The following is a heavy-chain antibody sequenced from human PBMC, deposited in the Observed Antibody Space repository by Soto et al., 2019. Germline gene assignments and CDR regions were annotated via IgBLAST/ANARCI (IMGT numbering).Heavy chain of an antibody. D-gene: IGHD3-3*01. CDR2: TYYRSKWYN. V-gene: IGHV6-1*01. Sequence: PSQTLSLTCAISGDSVSSNSAAWNWIRQSPSRGLEWLGRTYYRSKWYNDYAVSVKSRITINPDTSKNQFSLQLNSVTPEDTAVYYCARAPSLQDFWSGYYPYYYYGMDVWGQGTTVTVSS. CDR1: GDSVSSNSAA. J-gene: IGHJ6*02. CDR3: ARAPSLQDFWSGYYPYYYYGMDV.